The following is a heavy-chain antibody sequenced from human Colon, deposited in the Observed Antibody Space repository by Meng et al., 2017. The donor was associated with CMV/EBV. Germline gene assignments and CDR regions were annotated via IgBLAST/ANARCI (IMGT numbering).Heavy chain of an antibody. D-gene: IGHD3-16*01. CDR3: AKESGYGFLGSNYFDS. V-gene: IGHV3-21*04. CDR2: ISSSGRSI. Sequence: GESLKISCGASGFTFTAYDLIWVRQVPGKGLEWVSSISSSGRSIEYADSVKGRFTISRDNSNNTLYLQMNSLRAADTAVYFCAKESGYGFLGSNYFDSWGQGTLVTVSS. CDR1: GFTFTAYD. J-gene: IGHJ4*02.